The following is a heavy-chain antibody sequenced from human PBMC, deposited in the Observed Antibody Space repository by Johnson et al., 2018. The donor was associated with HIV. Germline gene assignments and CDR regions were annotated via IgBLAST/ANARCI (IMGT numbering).Heavy chain of an antibody. J-gene: IGHJ3*01. CDR1: GFTVSSNY. D-gene: IGHD3-16*02. CDR2: IYSGGST. Sequence: VQLVESGGGLVQPGGSLRLSCAASGFTVSSNYMSWVRQAPGKGLEWVSVIYSGGSTYYADSVKGRFTISRDNSKNTLNLQMNSLRPEDTAVYYCAKGMGRSIVELSDAFDVWGQGTVVTVSS. V-gene: IGHV3-66*01. CDR3: AKGMGRSIVELSDAFDV.